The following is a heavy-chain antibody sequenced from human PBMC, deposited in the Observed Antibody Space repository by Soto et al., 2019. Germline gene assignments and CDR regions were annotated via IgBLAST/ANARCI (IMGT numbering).Heavy chain of an antibody. D-gene: IGHD4-17*01. CDR1: GGSVSSGDYY. CDR3: ASPTVTTKHKAFDI. Sequence: SETLSLTCTVSGGSVSSGDYYWSWIRQPPGKGLEWIGYIYYSGSTYYNPSLKSRVTISVDTSKNQFSLKLSSVTAADTAVYYCASPTVTTKHKAFDIWGQGTMVTVSS. V-gene: IGHV4-30-4*01. CDR2: IYYSGST. J-gene: IGHJ3*02.